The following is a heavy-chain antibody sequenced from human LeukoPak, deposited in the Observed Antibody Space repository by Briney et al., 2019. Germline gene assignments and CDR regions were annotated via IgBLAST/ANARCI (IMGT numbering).Heavy chain of an antibody. Sequence: SGTLSLTCAVSGGSISSSNWWAWVRQPPGKGLEWIGERHHSGITNYNPSLKSRVTISVDDSRTQFSPKVNSVTAADTAVYYCAIVRGSGSYYVDWFDPWGQGTLVTVSS. D-gene: IGHD3-10*01. J-gene: IGHJ5*02. CDR3: AIVRGSGSYYVDWFDP. CDR2: RHHSGIT. CDR1: GGSISSSNW. V-gene: IGHV4-4*02.